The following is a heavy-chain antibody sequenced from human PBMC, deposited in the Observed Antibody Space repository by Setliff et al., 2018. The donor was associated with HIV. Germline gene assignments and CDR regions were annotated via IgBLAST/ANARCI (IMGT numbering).Heavy chain of an antibody. D-gene: IGHD1-26*01. Sequence: SETLSLTCTVSGGSISSGDYYWSWIRQPPGKGLEWTGYIYYSGSTYYNPSLKSRVTISVDTSKNQFSLKLSSVTAADTAVYYCARGDGGSYYPGIWGQGTMVTVSS. CDR2: IYYSGST. V-gene: IGHV4-30-4*08. J-gene: IGHJ3*02. CDR1: GGSISSGDYY. CDR3: ARGDGGSYYPGI.